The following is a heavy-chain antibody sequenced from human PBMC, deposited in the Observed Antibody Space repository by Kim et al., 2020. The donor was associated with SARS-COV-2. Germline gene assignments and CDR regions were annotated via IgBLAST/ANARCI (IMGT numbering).Heavy chain of an antibody. V-gene: IGHV4-4*03. J-gene: IGHJ3*02. CDR2: IYHSGST. Sequence: PETLSLTCAVSGGSISSSNWWSWVRQPPGKGLEWIGEIYHSGSTNYNPSLKSRVTISVDKSKNQFSLKLSSVTAADTAVYYCARDVRSLWYCSGGSCSNAFDIWGQGTMVTVSS. CDR3: ARDVRSLWYCSGGSCSNAFDI. CDR1: GGSISSSNW. D-gene: IGHD2-15*01.